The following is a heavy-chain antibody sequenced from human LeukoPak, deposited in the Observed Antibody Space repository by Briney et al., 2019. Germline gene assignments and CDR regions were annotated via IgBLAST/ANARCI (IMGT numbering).Heavy chain of an antibody. V-gene: IGHV3-30*18. D-gene: IGHD2-21*01. CDR2: ISYDGSNK. CDR3: AKDKGSVMWFDP. J-gene: IGHJ5*02. Sequence: GRSLRLSCAASGFTFSSYGMHWVRQAPGKGLEWVAVISYDGSNKYYADSVKGRFTISRDKSKNTLYLQMNSLRAEDTAVYYCAKDKGSVMWFDPWGQGTLVTVSS. CDR1: GFTFSSYG.